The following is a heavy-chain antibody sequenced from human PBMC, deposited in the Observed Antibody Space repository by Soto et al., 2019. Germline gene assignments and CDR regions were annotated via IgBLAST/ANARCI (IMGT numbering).Heavy chain of an antibody. Sequence: TSETLSLTCAVSGGSISSGGYSWSWIRQPPGKGLEWIGYIYHSGSTYYNPSLKSRVTISVDRSKNQFSLKLSSVTAADTAVYYCASRATVTTEDYWGQGTRGTVSS. D-gene: IGHD4-17*01. CDR2: IYHSGST. V-gene: IGHV4-30-2*01. CDR1: GGSISSGGYS. J-gene: IGHJ4*02. CDR3: ASRATVTTEDY.